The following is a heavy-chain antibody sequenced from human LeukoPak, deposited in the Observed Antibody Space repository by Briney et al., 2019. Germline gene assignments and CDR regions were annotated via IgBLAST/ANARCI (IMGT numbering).Heavy chain of an antibody. CDR2: ISAYNGNT. D-gene: IGHD3-3*01. V-gene: IGHV1-18*01. CDR3: ARDNDFWRLDV. J-gene: IGHJ6*02. Sequence: ASVKVSCKVSGYTLTELSMHWVRQAPGKGLEWMGWISAYNGNTNYAQKLQGRVTMTTDTSTSTAYMELRSLRSDDTAVYYCARDNDFWRLDVWGQGTTVTVSS. CDR1: GYTLTELS.